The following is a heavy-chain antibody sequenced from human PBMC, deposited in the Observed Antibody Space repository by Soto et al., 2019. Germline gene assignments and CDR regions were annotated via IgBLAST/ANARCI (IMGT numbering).Heavy chain of an antibody. J-gene: IGHJ6*02. V-gene: IGHV4-39*01. CDR1: GGSISSSSYY. CDR2: IYYSGST. D-gene: IGHD6-19*01. CDR3: ARLGIAVAHGMDV. Sequence: SDTLSLTCTVSGGSISSSSYYWGWIRQPPGKGLEWIGSIYYSGSTYYNPSLKSRVTISVDTSKNQFSLKLSSVTAADTAVYYCARLGIAVAHGMDVWGQGTTVTVSS.